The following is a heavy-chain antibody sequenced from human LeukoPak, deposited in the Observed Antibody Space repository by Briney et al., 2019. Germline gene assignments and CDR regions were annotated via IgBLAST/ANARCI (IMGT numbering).Heavy chain of an antibody. V-gene: IGHV1-2*02. D-gene: IGHD6-6*01. J-gene: IGHJ4*02. CDR2: INSNSGGS. CDR3: AREAYSSSAFDY. Sequence: ASVTVSYMASVYTFTHYYMHWVRQAPGQGLEGMGWINSNSGGSNYAQKFQGRVTMTRDTSISTAYMELSRPRSDDTAVYYCAREAYSSSAFDYWGQGTLVTVSS. CDR1: VYTFTHYY.